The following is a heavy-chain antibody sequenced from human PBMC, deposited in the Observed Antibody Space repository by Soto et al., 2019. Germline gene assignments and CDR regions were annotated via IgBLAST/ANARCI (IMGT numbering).Heavy chain of an antibody. J-gene: IGHJ6*03. Sequence: SETLSLTCAVYGGSFSGYYWSWIRQPSGKGLEWIGEINHSGSTNYNPSLKSRVTISVDTSKNQFSLKLSSVTAADTAVYYCASSAPIAARPYYYYYMDVWGKGTTVTVSS. V-gene: IGHV4-34*01. CDR2: INHSGST. CDR1: GGSFSGYY. D-gene: IGHD6-6*01. CDR3: ASSAPIAARPYYYYYMDV.